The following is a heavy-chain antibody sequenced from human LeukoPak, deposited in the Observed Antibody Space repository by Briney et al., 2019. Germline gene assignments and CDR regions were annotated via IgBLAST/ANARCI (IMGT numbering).Heavy chain of an antibody. CDR1: GGSISSGSYY. CDR3: ARTSPSGYLYWYFDL. CDR2: IYTSGST. V-gene: IGHV4-61*02. D-gene: IGHD3-3*01. J-gene: IGHJ2*01. Sequence: PSETLSLTCTVSGGSISSGSYYWSWIRQPAGKGLEWIGRIYTSGSTNYNPSLKSRVTISVDTSKNQFSLKLSSVTAADTAVYYCARTSPSGYLYWYFDLWGRGTLVAVSS.